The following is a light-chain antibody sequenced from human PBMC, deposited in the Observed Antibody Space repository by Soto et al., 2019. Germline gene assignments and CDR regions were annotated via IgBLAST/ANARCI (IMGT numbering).Light chain of an antibody. CDR2: DVS. CDR1: SSDVAAYNY. J-gene: IGLJ1*01. Sequence: QSVLTQPASVSGSPGQSITISCTGTSSDVAAYNYVSWYQQHPGKAPKLMMSDVSNRASGISNRFSASKSGNTASLTISGLQTEDEADYYCISYTTISTYVFGTGIKVPVL. CDR3: ISYTTISTYV. V-gene: IGLV2-14*03.